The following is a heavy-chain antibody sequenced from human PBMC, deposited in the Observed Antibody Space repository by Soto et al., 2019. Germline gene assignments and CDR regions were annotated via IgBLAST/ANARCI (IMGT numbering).Heavy chain of an antibody. J-gene: IGHJ2*01. CDR2: ISTAGNS. D-gene: IGHD2-21*02. CDR1: GFTFSSYW. CDR3: AREWEVTGYWYFDL. V-gene: IGHV3-13*01. Sequence: EVQLVESGGGLVQPGGSLRLSCAASGFTFSSYWMHWVRQAPGKGLVWVSAISTAGNSHYADSVKGRFTIYRENAKNSLYLQMSSLTAGDTAVYYCAREWEVTGYWYFDLWGRGTLVTVSS.